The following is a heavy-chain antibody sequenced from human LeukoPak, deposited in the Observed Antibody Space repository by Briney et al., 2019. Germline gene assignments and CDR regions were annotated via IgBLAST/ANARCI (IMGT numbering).Heavy chain of an antibody. CDR1: GYTFTNYG. Sequence: ASVKVSCKASGYTFTNYGITWVRQAPGQGLEWMGWISAYSGNTNYVQKFQGRVTMATDASTSTAYMELRSLRSDDTAVYYCARDIATVVHQDWGQGTPVTVSS. CDR3: ARDIATVVHQD. V-gene: IGHV1-18*01. D-gene: IGHD2-2*01. CDR2: ISAYSGNT. J-gene: IGHJ4*02.